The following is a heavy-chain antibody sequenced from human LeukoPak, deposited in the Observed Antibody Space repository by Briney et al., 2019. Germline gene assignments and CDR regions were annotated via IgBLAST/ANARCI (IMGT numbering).Heavy chain of an antibody. J-gene: IGHJ4*02. V-gene: IGHV4-39*01. CDR2: IYYRGNT. CDR1: GGSISSSPYY. D-gene: IGHD1-1*01. Sequence: SETLSLTCTVSGGSISSSPYYWAWIRQPPGRGLEWIGSIYYRGNTYHNPSLKSRVTISVDTSKNQFSLSVISVTAADTAVYFSARPTTGPATQGYDSWGQGILVTVAS. CDR3: ARPTTGPATQGYDS.